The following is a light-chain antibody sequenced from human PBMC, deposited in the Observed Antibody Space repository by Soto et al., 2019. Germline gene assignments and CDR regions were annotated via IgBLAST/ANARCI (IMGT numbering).Light chain of an antibody. J-gene: IGKJ1*01. V-gene: IGKV3-15*01. Sequence: EIVMTQSPATLSVSPGERATLSCRARATVSSNLAWYHQKPGQAPRLLIYGASTRATGIPARFSGSGSGTEFTLTISIPQSEDFAVYYCQQYHNWPLTFGQGTKVEIK. CDR2: GAS. CDR3: QQYHNWPLT. CDR1: ATVSSN.